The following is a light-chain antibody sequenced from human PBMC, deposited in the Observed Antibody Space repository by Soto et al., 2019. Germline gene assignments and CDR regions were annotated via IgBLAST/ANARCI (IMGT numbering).Light chain of an antibody. CDR1: QSVTSGY. V-gene: IGKV3-20*01. CDR2: GAS. CDR3: QHYSSSPPAIT. Sequence: EILMTQSPVTLSVSPGERATLSCRASQSVTSGYLAWYQQQPNQAPRLLIYGASYRATGIPDRFSGGGSGTDFTLTISRLEPEDFAVYYCQHYSSSPPAITFGQGTRLEIK. J-gene: IGKJ5*01.